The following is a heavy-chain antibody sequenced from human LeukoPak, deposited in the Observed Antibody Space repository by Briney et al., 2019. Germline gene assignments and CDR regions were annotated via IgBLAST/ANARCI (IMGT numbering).Heavy chain of an antibody. CDR2: IYHSGST. Sequence: SETLSLTCTVSGYSISSGYYWGWIRPPPGKGLEWIGSIYHSGSTYYNPSLKSRVTISVDTSKNQFSLKLSSVTAADTAAYYCARDGSSSLDYWGQGTLVTVSS. D-gene: IGHD6-13*01. CDR1: GYSISSGYY. CDR3: ARDGSSSLDY. J-gene: IGHJ4*02. V-gene: IGHV4-38-2*02.